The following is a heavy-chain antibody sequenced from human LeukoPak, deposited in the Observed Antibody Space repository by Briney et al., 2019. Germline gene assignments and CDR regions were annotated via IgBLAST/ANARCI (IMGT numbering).Heavy chain of an antibody. D-gene: IGHD3-3*01. V-gene: IGHV4-34*01. CDR2: INHSGST. CDR3: ARDSLIADYDFWSGYSAPYYYYSMDV. J-gene: IGHJ6*02. CDR1: GGSFSGYY. Sequence: SETLSLTCAVYGGSFSGYYWSWIRQPPGKGLEWIGEINHSGSTNYNPSLKSRVTISVDPSTNQFSLKLSSVTAADTAVYYCARDSLIADYDFWSGYSAPYYYYSMDVWGQGNTVTVSS.